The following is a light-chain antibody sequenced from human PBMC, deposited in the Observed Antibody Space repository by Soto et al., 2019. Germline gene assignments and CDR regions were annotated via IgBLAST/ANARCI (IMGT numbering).Light chain of an antibody. CDR1: QGISSS. J-gene: IGKJ1*01. V-gene: IGKV1-12*02. Sequence: DIQMTQSPSSVSASVGDRVTITCRASQGISSSLAWYQQKPGKAPKLLIYAASGLQSGVPSRFGGSGSGTDFTLTISSLQPEDSETYYWQQGNSFPWGLGQGTKVDI. CDR2: AAS. CDR3: QQGNSFPWG.